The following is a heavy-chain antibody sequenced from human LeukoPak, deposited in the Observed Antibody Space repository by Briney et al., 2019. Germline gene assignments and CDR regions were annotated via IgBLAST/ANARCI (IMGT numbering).Heavy chain of an antibody. Sequence: GGSLRLSCAATGFSFSDFYMNWIRKAPGKGLEWVAHITSDGGIIHYADSVKGRFTISRDNAKNSLYLQMNSLRVEDTALYYCARDPKGDRAFDIWGQGTMVTVSS. CDR3: ARDPKGDRAFDI. J-gene: IGHJ3*02. V-gene: IGHV3-11*01. CDR2: ITSDGGII. CDR1: GFSFSDFY.